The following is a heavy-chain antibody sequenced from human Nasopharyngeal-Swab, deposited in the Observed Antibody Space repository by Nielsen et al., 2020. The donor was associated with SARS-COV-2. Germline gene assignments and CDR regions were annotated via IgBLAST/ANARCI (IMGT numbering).Heavy chain of an antibody. CDR1: GGSISSSSYY. V-gene: IGHV4-39*01. CDR3: ARRLVVTPGPFDY. J-gene: IGHJ4*02. D-gene: IGHD4-23*01. CDR2: IYYSGST. Sequence: SETLALTCTASGGSISSSSYYWGWIRQPPGKGLEWIGSIYYSGSTYYNPSLKSRITISVDPSKHQFSLKLGSVTAADTAVYYCARRLVVTPGPFDYWGQGTLVTVSS.